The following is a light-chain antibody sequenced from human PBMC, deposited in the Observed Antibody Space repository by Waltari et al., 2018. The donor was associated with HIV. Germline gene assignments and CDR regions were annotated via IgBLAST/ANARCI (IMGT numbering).Light chain of an antibody. J-gene: IGLJ2*01. V-gene: IGLV2-14*03. CDR2: DVS. CDR3: NSYTTSSTLHVV. Sequence: QSALTQPASVSGSPGQSITISCTGTSSDVGGYNYVSCYQHHPGKAPKLMIYDVSNRPSGVSNRFSGSKSGNTASLTISGLQAEDEADYYCNSYTTSSTLHVVFGGGTKLTVL. CDR1: SSDVGGYNY.